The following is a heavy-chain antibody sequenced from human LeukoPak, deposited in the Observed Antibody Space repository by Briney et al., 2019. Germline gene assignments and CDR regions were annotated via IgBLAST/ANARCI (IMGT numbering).Heavy chain of an antibody. CDR1: GGTFSSYA. CDR3: ARNPRVYCGGDCYSFYYYYGMDV. D-gene: IGHD2-21*02. Sequence: GSSVKVSCKASGGTFSSYAISWVRQAPGQGLEWMGGISPIFGTANYAQKFQGRVTITTDESTSTAYMELSSLRSEDTAVYYCARNPRVYCGGDCYSFYYYYGMDVWGQGTTVTVSS. J-gene: IGHJ6*02. V-gene: IGHV1-69*05. CDR2: ISPIFGTA.